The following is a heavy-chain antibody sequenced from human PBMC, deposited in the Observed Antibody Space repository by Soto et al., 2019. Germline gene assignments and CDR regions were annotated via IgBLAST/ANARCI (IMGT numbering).Heavy chain of an antibody. CDR1: GGTFSSYA. J-gene: IGHJ6*02. CDR2: IIPIFGTP. V-gene: IGHV1-69*13. D-gene: IGHD1-20*01. CDR3: AREYKWNYIYYAMDV. Sequence: SVKVSCKASGGTFSSYAISWVRQAPGQGLEWMGGIIPIFGTPNYAQKFQGRVTITAGESTSTVYMELSSLRSEDTAVFYCAREYKWNYIYYAMDVWGQGTTVTVSS.